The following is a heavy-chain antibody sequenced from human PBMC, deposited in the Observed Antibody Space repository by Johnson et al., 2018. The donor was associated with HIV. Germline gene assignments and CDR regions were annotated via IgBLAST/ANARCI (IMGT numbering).Heavy chain of an antibody. CDR1: EFTVSGGY. V-gene: IGHV3-48*04. D-gene: IGHD4-23*01. CDR2: ISSSGSTI. CDR3: AKDRRSFYGGKAADVFDI. Sequence: VQLVESGGDLVQPGGSLRLSCAASEFTVSGGYMNWVRQAPGKGLEWVSYISSSGSTIYYADSVKGRFTISRDNAKNTLYLQMNSLRGEDTAVYYCAKDRRSFYGGKAADVFDIWGQGTMVTVSS. J-gene: IGHJ3*02.